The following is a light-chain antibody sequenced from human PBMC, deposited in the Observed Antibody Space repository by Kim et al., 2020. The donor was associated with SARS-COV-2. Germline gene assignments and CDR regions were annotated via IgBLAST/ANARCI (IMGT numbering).Light chain of an antibody. Sequence: DIQMTQSPSSLSASVGDRVTITCRTTQSISSHLNWYQQKPGRAPKLLISAASTLQGGVPSRFSGSGSETDFTLTISSLQPDDFATYCCQQSYITPFTFGPGTKVDI. CDR1: QSISSH. CDR2: AAS. V-gene: IGKV1-39*01. J-gene: IGKJ3*01. CDR3: QQSYITPFT.